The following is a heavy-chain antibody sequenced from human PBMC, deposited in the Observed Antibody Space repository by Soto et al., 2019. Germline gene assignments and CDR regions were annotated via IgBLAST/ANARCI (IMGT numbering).Heavy chain of an antibody. CDR3: AKEKSWCGDEGYMGV. D-gene: IGHD3-10*01. V-gene: IGHV3-23*01. CDR1: GLTFSSYA. Sequence: GGSLRLSCAASGLTFSSYAMSWVRQAPGKGLEWVSAISGSGGSTYYADSVIGRFTISRDNSKTTLYLHMNSLRAEDTAVHYCAKEKSWCGDEGYMGVCRKRCRVGVSS. CDR2: ISGSGGST. J-gene: IGHJ6*03.